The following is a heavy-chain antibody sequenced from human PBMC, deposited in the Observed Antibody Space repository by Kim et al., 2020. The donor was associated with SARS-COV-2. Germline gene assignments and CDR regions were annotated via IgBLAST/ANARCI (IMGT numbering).Heavy chain of an antibody. CDR1: GGSFSGYY. CDR2: INHSGST. CDR3: ARGIPAAIRGDYGMDV. J-gene: IGHJ6*02. V-gene: IGHV4-34*01. D-gene: IGHD2-2*02. Sequence: SETLSLTCAVYGGSFSGYYWSWIRQPPGKGLEWIGEINHSGSTNYNPSLKSRVTISVDTSKNQFSLKLSSVTAADTAVYYCARGIPAAIRGDYGMDVWGQGTTVTVSS.